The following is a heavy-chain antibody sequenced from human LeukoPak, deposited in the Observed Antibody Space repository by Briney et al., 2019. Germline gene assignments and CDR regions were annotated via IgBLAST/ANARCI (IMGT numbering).Heavy chain of an antibody. V-gene: IGHV3-23*01. D-gene: IGHD6-13*01. CDR1: GFTFSNYA. CDR2: ISGSGDTT. J-gene: IGHJ4*02. Sequence: GGSLRLSCAASGFTFSNYAMSWVRQAPGKGLEWVSVISGSGDTTYYADSVKGRFTISRDNAKNSLYLQMNSLRAEDTAVYYCAREAAALIDYWGQGTLVTVSS. CDR3: AREAAALIDY.